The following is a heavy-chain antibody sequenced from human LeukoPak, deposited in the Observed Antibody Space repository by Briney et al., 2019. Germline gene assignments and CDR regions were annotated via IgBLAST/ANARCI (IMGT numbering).Heavy chain of an antibody. CDR2: INQAGSDK. D-gene: IGHD3-10*01. J-gene: IGHJ4*02. V-gene: IGHV3-7*05. CDR3: ARGMIRGVMDDY. Sequence: GGSLRLSCVASGFNFDNYWMSWVRQAPGKGLEWVANINQAGSDKYYLDSVKGRFTISRDNAKNSLYLQMNSLRVEDTAVYYCARGMIRGVMDDYWGQGTLVTVSS. CDR1: GFNFDNYW.